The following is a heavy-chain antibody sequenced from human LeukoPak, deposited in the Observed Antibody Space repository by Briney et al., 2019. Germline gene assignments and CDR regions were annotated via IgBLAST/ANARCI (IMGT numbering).Heavy chain of an antibody. CDR1: GFTFSNYW. J-gene: IGHJ3*02. D-gene: IGHD2-15*01. CDR2: IKQDGSET. Sequence: PGGSLRLSCAASGFTFSNYWMNWVRQAPGKGLECLANIKQDGSETYYADSVKGRFTISRDNSKNTLYLQMNSLRAEDTAVYYCARDQGYCSGGSCSGSAFDIWGQGTMVTVSS. V-gene: IGHV3-7*01. CDR3: ARDQGYCSGGSCSGSAFDI.